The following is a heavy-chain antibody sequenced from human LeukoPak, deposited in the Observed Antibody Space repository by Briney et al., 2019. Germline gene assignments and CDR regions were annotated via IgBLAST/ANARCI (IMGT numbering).Heavy chain of an antibody. CDR1: GGSISSSSYY. J-gene: IGHJ4*02. CDR2: IYYSGST. CDR3: ARGVGSIAARFGLDY. D-gene: IGHD6-6*01. V-gene: IGHV4-39*07. Sequence: SETLSLTCTVSGGSISSSSYYWGWIRQPPGKGLEWIGSIYYSGSTYYDPSLKSRVTISVDTSKNQFSLKLSSVTAAGTAVYYCARGVGSIAARFGLDYWGQGTLVTVPS.